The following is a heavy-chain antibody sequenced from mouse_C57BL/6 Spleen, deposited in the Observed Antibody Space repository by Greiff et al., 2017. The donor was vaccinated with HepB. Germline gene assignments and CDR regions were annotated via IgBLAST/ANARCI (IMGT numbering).Heavy chain of an antibody. J-gene: IGHJ2*01. Sequence: QVQLQQPGAELVKPGASVKLSCKASGYTFTSYWMHWVKQRPGRGLERIGRIDPNSGGTKYNEKFKSKATLTVDQSSSTAYMQLNSLTSEDSAVYYCARSREGDYWGQGTTLTVSS. V-gene: IGHV1-62-3*01. CDR1: GYTFTSYW. CDR3: ARSREGDY. CDR2: IDPNSGGT.